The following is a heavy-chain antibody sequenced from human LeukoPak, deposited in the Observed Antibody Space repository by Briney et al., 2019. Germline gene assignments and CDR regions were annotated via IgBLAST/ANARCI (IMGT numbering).Heavy chain of an antibody. Sequence: PSETLSLTCAVYGGSFSGYYWSWIRQPPGKGLECIGEINHSGSTNYNPSLKSRVTISVDPSKNQFSLKLSSVTAADTAVYYCARGTSGSDGNWFDPWGQGTLVTVSS. CDR2: INHSGST. D-gene: IGHD1-26*01. V-gene: IGHV4-34*01. CDR1: GGSFSGYY. CDR3: ARGTSGSDGNWFDP. J-gene: IGHJ5*02.